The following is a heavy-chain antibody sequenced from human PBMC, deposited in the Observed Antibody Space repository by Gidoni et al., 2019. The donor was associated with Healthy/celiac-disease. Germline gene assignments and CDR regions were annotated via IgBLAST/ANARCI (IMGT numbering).Heavy chain of an antibody. J-gene: IGHJ6*02. CDR2: IRSKAYGGTT. V-gene: IGHV3-49*05. D-gene: IGHD2-2*01. CDR1: GFTFGDSA. Sequence: EVQLVESGGGLIKPGRSLRLSCTDSGFTFGDSAMSWFRQAPGKGLGWVGFIRSKAYGGTTEYAASVKGRFTISRDDSKSIAYLQMNSLKTEHTAVYYCTIYCSSTSCYLNGMDVWGQGTTVTVSS. CDR3: TIYCSSTSCYLNGMDV.